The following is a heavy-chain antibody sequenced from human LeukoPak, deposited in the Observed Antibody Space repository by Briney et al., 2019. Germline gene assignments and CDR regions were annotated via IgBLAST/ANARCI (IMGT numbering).Heavy chain of an antibody. CDR1: GFSFDIYW. D-gene: IGHD3-22*01. Sequence: GGSLRLSCAASGFSFDIYWMNWVRQAPGKGLEWVASIKKGGSAKYYVDSVEGRFTISRDNAKSSLYLQMNTLRAEDTAVYYCARGPDLGFNYDSGGYFFDYWGQGTLVAVSS. V-gene: IGHV3-7*01. CDR3: ARGPDLGFNYDSGGYFFDY. CDR2: IKKGGSAK. J-gene: IGHJ4*02.